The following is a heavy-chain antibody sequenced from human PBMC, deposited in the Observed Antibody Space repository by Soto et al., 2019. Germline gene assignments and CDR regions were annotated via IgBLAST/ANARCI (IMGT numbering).Heavy chain of an antibody. Sequence: SETLSLTCTVSGGSISSSSYYWGWIRQPPGKGLEWIGSIYYSGSTYYNPSLKSRVTISVDTSKNQFSLKLSSVTAADTAVYYCARQLYYGSGSYVAGMDVWGKGTTVTVSS. J-gene: IGHJ6*04. CDR3: ARQLYYGSGSYVAGMDV. CDR1: GGSISSSSYY. D-gene: IGHD3-10*01. V-gene: IGHV4-39*01. CDR2: IYYSGST.